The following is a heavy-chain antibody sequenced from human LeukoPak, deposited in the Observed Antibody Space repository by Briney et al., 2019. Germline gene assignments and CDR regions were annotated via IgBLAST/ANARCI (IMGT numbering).Heavy chain of an antibody. Sequence: PSETLSLTCAVSGGSISSSNWWSWVRQAPGKGLEWVANIKEDGSEKYYVDSVKGRFTISRDNAKNSLYLQMNSLRVEDTAVYYCAKLAKYFYGSETYYFFEHWGQGTPVTASS. CDR1: GGSISSSNW. CDR3: AKLAKYFYGSETYYFFEH. CDR2: IKEDGSEK. J-gene: IGHJ4*02. D-gene: IGHD3-10*01. V-gene: IGHV3-7*01.